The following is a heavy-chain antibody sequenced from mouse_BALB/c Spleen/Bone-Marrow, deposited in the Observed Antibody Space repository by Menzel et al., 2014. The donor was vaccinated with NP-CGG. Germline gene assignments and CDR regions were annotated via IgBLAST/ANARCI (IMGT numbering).Heavy chain of an antibody. CDR3: TRQYGNYYAMDY. CDR1: GYTFTSYW. CDR2: IYPSDSYT. J-gene: IGHJ4*01. D-gene: IGHD2-10*02. Sequence: AQLQESGAELVRPGASVKVSCKASGYTFTSYWINWVKQRPGQGLEWIGNIYPSDSYTNYNQNFKDKATLTVDKSSSTAYMQLSSPTSEDSAVYYCTRQYGNYYAMDYWGQATSVTVSS. V-gene: IGHV1S126*01.